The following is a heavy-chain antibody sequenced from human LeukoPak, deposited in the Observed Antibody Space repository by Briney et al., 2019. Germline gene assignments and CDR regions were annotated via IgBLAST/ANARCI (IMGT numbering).Heavy chain of an antibody. V-gene: IGHV4-59*01. D-gene: IGHD5-18*01. Sequence: GSLRLSCAASGFTFSSYGMSWVRQPPGKGLEWIGYISDSGSTNYNPSLKSRVTISVDTSKNQFSLKLSSVTAADTAVYYCARVVGYSYGSLDYWGQGTLVTVSS. CDR1: GFTFSSYG. J-gene: IGHJ4*02. CDR3: ARVVGYSYGSLDY. CDR2: ISDSGST.